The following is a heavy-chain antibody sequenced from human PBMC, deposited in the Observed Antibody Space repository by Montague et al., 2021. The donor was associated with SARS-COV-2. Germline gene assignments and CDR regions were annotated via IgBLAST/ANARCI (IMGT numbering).Heavy chain of an antibody. Sequence: SETLSLTCTVSGGAISSSSYYWGWIRQPPGKGLEWIGSIYYSGSTYYNPSLKSRVTISVDTSKNQFSLKLSSVTAADTAVYYCAREFEGYFDLWGRGTLVMVSS. J-gene: IGHJ2*01. CDR1: GGAISSSSYY. CDR3: AREFEGYFDL. V-gene: IGHV4-39*07. CDR2: IYYSGST. D-gene: IGHD3-10*01.